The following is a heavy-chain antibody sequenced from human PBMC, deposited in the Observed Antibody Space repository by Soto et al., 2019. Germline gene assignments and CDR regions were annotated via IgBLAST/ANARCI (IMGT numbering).Heavy chain of an antibody. Sequence: SETLSLTCAVYGGSFSGYYWSWIRQPPGKGLEWIGEINHSGSTNYNPSLKSRVTISVDTSKNQFSLKLSSVTAADTAVYYCARDHNDYYYYGMDVWGQGTTVTVSS. CDR2: INHSGST. D-gene: IGHD3-16*01. J-gene: IGHJ6*02. CDR3: ARDHNDYYYYGMDV. V-gene: IGHV4-34*01. CDR1: GGSFSGYY.